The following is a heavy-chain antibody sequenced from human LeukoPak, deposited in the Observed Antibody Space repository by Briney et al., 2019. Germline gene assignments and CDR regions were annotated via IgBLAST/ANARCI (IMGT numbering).Heavy chain of an antibody. CDR1: GYTFTAYC. CDR3: VRDGVAAPEEFDY. J-gene: IGHJ4*02. V-gene: IGHV1-2*02. D-gene: IGHD2-15*01. Sequence: ASVKASCKASGYTFTAYCMHWMRQAPGQGLEWMGWIADSGATNYVQKFQGRVTMTRDTSISTAYMELSRLRSDDTAVYYCVRDGVAAPEEFDYWGQGTLVTVSS. CDR2: IADSGAT.